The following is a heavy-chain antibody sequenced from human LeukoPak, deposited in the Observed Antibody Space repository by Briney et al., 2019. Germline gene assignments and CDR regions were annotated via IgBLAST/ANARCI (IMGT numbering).Heavy chain of an antibody. CDR2: IYYSGST. J-gene: IGHJ4*02. CDR1: GGSISSGGYS. Sequence: SETLSLTCAVSGGSISSGGYSWSWIRQHPGKGLEWIGYIYYSGSTYYNPSLKSRVTISVDTSKNQFSLKLSSVTAADTAVYYCARYGDYEEFDYWGQGTLVTVSS. CDR3: ARYGDYEEFDY. D-gene: IGHD4-17*01. V-gene: IGHV4-31*11.